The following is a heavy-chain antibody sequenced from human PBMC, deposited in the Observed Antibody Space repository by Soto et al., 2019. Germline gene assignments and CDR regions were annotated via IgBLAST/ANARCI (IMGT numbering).Heavy chain of an antibody. CDR1: GFTVSSNY. V-gene: IGHV3-66*01. D-gene: IGHD2-15*01. CDR2: IYSGGST. J-gene: IGHJ6*03. Sequence: GGSLRLSCAASGFTVSSNYMSWVRQAPGKGLEWVSVIYSGGSTYYADSVKGRFTISRDNSKNTLYLQMNSLRAEDTAVYYCARASIGYCSGGSCYSNYYYYMDVWGKGTTVTVSS. CDR3: ARASIGYCSGGSCYSNYYYYMDV.